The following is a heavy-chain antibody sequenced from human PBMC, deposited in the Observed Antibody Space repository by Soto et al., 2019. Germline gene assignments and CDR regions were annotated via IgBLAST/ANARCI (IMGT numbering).Heavy chain of an antibody. CDR2: INHSGST. CDR1: GGSFSGYY. J-gene: IGHJ4*02. CDR3: ARGVLTGSEYYFDY. D-gene: IGHD3-9*01. Sequence: QVQLQQWGAGLLKPSETLSLTCAVYGGSFSGYYWSWIRQPPGKGLEWIGEINHSGSTNYNPSLKSRVTISVDTSNNQFSLKLSSVTAADTAVYYCARGVLTGSEYYFDYWGQGTLVTVSS. V-gene: IGHV4-34*01.